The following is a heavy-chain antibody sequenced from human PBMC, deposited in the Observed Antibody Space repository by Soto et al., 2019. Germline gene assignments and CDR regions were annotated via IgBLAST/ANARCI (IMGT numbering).Heavy chain of an antibody. CDR3: ARYRREAVAGYTLDN. V-gene: IGHV4-59*01. D-gene: IGHD6-13*01. CDR2: VYNSGST. Sequence: TLSLTCTVSGGSISSNYWTWIRQPPGKGLEWIGYVYNSGSTNYNPSLKSRVTISEDTSKSQFSLKVNSMTAADTAVYYCARYRREAVAGYTLDNWGQGILVTVAS. J-gene: IGHJ4*02. CDR1: GGSISSNY.